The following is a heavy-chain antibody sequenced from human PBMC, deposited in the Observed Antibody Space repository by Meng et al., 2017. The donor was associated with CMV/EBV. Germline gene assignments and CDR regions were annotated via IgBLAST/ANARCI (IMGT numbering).Heavy chain of an antibody. V-gene: IGHV3-9*01. CDR1: GFTFDDYA. J-gene: IGHJ4*02. Sequence: SLKISCAASGFTFDDYAMHWVRRAPGKGLEWVSGISWNSGSIGYADSVKGRFTISRDNAKNSLYLQMNSLRAEDTALYYCAKDNARYCSSTSCYRFDYWGQGTLVTVSS. D-gene: IGHD2-2*01. CDR3: AKDNARYCSSTSCYRFDY. CDR2: ISWNSGSI.